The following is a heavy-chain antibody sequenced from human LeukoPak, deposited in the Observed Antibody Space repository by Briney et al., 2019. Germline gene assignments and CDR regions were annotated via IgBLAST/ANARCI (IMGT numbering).Heavy chain of an antibody. D-gene: IGHD7-27*01. V-gene: IGHV1-2*02. Sequence: ASVKVSCKASGFTFTAYYMHWVRQAPGQGLEWMGWINPNSGGTNYAQKFQGRVTMTRDTSISTAYMELSRLRSDDTAVYYCARGPHWDPHFDYWGQGTLLTVSS. CDR3: ARGPHWDPHFDY. CDR1: GFTFTAYY. CDR2: INPNSGGT. J-gene: IGHJ4*02.